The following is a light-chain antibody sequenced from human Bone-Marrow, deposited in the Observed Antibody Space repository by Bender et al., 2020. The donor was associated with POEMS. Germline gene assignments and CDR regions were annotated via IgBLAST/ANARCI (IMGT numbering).Light chain of an antibody. J-gene: IGLJ1*01. V-gene: IGLV2-23*01. Sequence: QSALTQPASVSGSPGQSITISCSGTSSDIGSHKFVSWYQQHPGEAPKLMIYEGSKRPSGVSNRFSGSKSGNTASLTISGLQAEDEADYYCSSYAGSGTYVFGTGTKVTVL. CDR2: EGS. CDR3: SSYAGSGTYV. CDR1: SSDIGSHKF.